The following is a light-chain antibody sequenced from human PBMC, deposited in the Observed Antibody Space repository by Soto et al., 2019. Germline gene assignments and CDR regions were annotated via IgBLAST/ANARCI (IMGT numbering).Light chain of an antibody. CDR2: DTS. Sequence: EIVLTQSPATLSSSPGERATLSCRASQTVSNKLAWYQHKPGQAPRLLIYDTSNRATGIPDRFSGSGSGTDFTLTISRLEPEDFAVYYCQQYGSSPWTFGQGTKVDIK. J-gene: IGKJ1*01. V-gene: IGKV3-20*01. CDR1: QTVSNK. CDR3: QQYGSSPWT.